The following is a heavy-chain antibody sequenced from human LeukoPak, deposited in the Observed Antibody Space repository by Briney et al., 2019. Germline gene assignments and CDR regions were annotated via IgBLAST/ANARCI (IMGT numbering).Heavy chain of an antibody. J-gene: IGHJ6*03. CDR2: ISAYNGGT. V-gene: IGHV1-18*01. Sequence: ASVKVSCKASGYIFSSYGISWVRQAPGQGLEWMGWISAYNGGTNYTQQFQGRVTMTTDKSTTTAYMELRSLRSDDTAVYYCARDPAMVRGVIDYYMDVWGKGTTVTISS. D-gene: IGHD3-10*01. CDR3: ARDPAMVRGVIDYYMDV. CDR1: GYIFSSYG.